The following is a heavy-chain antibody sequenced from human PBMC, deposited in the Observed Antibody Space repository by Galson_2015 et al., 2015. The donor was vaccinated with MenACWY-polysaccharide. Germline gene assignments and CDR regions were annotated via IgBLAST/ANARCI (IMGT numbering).Heavy chain of an antibody. V-gene: IGHV3-48*03. J-gene: IGHJ4*02. CDR2: ISGGNTI. D-gene: IGHD6-6*01. CDR3: ARTAASHPFGY. Sequence: SLRLSCAASGFTFSSYEMNWVRQAPGKGLEWVSYISGGNTIYYADSVKGRFTIPRDNAKNSLYLQMNSLRAEDTAIYYCARTAASHPFGYWGQGTLVTVSS. CDR1: GFTFSSYE.